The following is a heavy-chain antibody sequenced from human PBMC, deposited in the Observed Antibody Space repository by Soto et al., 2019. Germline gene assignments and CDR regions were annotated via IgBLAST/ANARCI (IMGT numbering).Heavy chain of an antibody. J-gene: IGHJ5*02. CDR1: GYTFTSYA. CDR3: ARAKYDPQVWFDP. CDR2: INAANGNT. D-gene: IGHD3-3*01. Sequence: QVQLVQSGAEVKKPGASVKVSCKASGYTFTSYAMHWVRQAPGQRLEWMGWINAANGNTKYSQKFQGRVTITRDTSASTAYMELSSLRSEDTAVYYCARAKYDPQVWFDPWGQGTLVTVSS. V-gene: IGHV1-3*01.